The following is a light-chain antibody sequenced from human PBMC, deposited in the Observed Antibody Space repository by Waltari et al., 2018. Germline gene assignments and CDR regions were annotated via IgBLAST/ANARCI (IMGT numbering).Light chain of an antibody. CDR2: EGS. J-gene: IGLJ2*01. CDR3: CSNVGTSAF. V-gene: IGLV2-23*03. CDR1: SNNVWSYNL. Sequence: QAGPTQPASVSGSPGQSITISCTGTSNNVWSYNLVSWYQQHPGKPPKLIIYEGSKRPSGVSNRFSGSKSDNTASLTLSGLQPDDEADYYCCSNVGTSAFFGGGTKLTVL.